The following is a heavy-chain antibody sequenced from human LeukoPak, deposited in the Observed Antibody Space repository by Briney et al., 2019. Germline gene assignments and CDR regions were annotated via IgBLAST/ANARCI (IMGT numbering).Heavy chain of an antibody. CDR1: GFTFSSYG. V-gene: IGHV3-30*18. D-gene: IGHD2-2*01. CDR3: AKAHCSSTSCYPNYYYYYGMDV. CDR2: ISYDGSNK. Sequence: GGSLRLSCAASGFTFSSYGMHWVRQAPGKGLEWVAVISYDGSNKYYADSVKGRFTISRDNSKNTLHLQMNSLRAEDTAVYYCAKAHCSSTSCYPNYYYYYGMDVWGQGTTVTVSS. J-gene: IGHJ6*02.